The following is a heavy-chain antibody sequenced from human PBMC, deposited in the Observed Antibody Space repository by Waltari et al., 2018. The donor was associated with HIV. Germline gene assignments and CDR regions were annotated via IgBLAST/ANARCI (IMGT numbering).Heavy chain of an antibody. J-gene: IGHJ3*02. Sequence: EVQLVETGGGLIQPGGSLILSCAAYGFPVSSNYMNWVRPAPGKGLEWVSVSYSGGSTYYADSVKGRFTISRDNSKNTLYLQMNSLRAEDTAVYYCASPSGSYYAMGAFDIWGQGTMVTVSS. D-gene: IGHD1-26*01. CDR1: GFPVSSNY. CDR2: SYSGGST. CDR3: ASPSGSYYAMGAFDI. V-gene: IGHV3-53*02.